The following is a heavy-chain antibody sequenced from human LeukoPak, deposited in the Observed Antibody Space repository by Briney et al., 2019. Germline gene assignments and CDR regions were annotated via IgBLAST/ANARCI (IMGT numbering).Heavy chain of an antibody. V-gene: IGHV3-53*01. J-gene: IGHJ6*02. CDR1: GFTVSSSY. CDR2: IYSGGST. D-gene: IGHD5-18*01. Sequence: GGSLRLSCAASGFTVSSSYMSWVHQAPGKGLEWVSVIYSGGSTYYAGSVKGRFTISRDNSKDTLYLQMNSLRAEDTAGYYCARDKGDTYGPYGMDVWGQGTTVTVSS. CDR3: ARDKGDTYGPYGMDV.